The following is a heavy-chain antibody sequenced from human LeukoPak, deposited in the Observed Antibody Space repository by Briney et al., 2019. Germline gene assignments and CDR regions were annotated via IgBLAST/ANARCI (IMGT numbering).Heavy chain of an antibody. V-gene: IGHV1-2*02. CDR1: GYTFTGYY. CDR3: ARDRRLTTVTTSWFDR. Sequence: ASVKVSCKASGYTFTGYYMNWVRQAPGQGLEWMGWINTNSGGTNYAQKVQGRVTMTRDTAKSTVYMQLSKLRSDDTAVYYCARDRRLTTVTTSWFDRWGQGTLVTVSS. D-gene: IGHD4-11*01. J-gene: IGHJ5*02. CDR2: INTNSGGT.